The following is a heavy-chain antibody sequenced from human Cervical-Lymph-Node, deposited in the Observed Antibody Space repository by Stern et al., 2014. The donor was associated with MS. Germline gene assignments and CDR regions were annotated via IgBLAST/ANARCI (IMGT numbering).Heavy chain of an antibody. J-gene: IGHJ4*02. D-gene: IGHD3-16*01. V-gene: IGHV3-30*18. Sequence: VQLVESGGGVVQPGRYLRLSCTASGFTFRNHGMHWVRQAPGKGLEWEAVISYNATNQISADSGKVRFTISRDNSQNTRYIQMNSLRSGDTAVYYCAKLSQRSYAFDYCVRGTLVTVSS. CDR2: ISYNATNQ. CDR3: AKLSQRSYAFDY. CDR1: GFTFRNHG.